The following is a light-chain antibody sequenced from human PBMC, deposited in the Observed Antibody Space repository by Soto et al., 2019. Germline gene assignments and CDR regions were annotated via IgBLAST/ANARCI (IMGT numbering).Light chain of an antibody. CDR1: QSVSSN. CDR2: GAS. V-gene: IGKV3-15*01. Sequence: EIVMTQSPATLSVSPGERATLSFRASQSVSSNLAWYQQKPGQAPRLLIYGASTRATGIPARFSGSGSGTEFTITISSLQSEDFAVYYGQQYKNWPTLTFGGGTKVDIK. CDR3: QQYKNWPTLT. J-gene: IGKJ4*01.